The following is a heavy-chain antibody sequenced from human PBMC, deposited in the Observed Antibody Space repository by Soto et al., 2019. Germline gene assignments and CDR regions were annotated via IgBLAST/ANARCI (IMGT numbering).Heavy chain of an antibody. CDR1: GFTFGDYA. CDR3: TRWYGYYYYYGMDV. CDR2: IRSKAYGGTT. D-gene: IGHD1-20*01. Sequence: PGGSLRLSCTASGFTFGDYAMSWVRQAPGKGLEWVGFIRSKAYGGTTEYAASVKGRFTISRDDSKSIAYLQMNSLKTEDTAVYYCTRWYGYYYYYGMDVWGQGTTVTVSS. J-gene: IGHJ6*02. V-gene: IGHV3-49*04.